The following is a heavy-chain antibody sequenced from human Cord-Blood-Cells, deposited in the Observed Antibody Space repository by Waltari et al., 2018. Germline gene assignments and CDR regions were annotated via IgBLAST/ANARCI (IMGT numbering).Heavy chain of an antibody. D-gene: IGHD2-8*01. CDR1: GGTFSSYA. CDR3: ARGPMGYGFAFDI. J-gene: IGHJ3*02. V-gene: IGHV1-69*10. CDR2: SIPILGIA. Sequence: QVQLVQSGAEVKKPGSSVKVSCKASGGTFSSYAISWVRQAPGQGLEWMGGSIPILGIANYAQKFQGRVTITADKSTSTAYMELSSLRSEDTAVYYCARGPMGYGFAFDIWGQGTMVTVSS.